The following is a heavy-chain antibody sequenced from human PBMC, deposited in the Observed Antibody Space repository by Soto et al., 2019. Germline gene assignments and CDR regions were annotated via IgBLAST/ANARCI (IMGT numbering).Heavy chain of an antibody. Sequence: AAVKVSCKASGYTFTSYAMHWVRQAPGQRLEWMGWINAGNGNTKYSQKFQGRVTITRDTSASTAYMELSSLRSEDTAVYYCARGIAALHFDLWGRGTLVTVSS. CDR1: GYTFTSYA. CDR3: ARGIAALHFDL. CDR2: INAGNGNT. J-gene: IGHJ2*01. D-gene: IGHD6-6*01. V-gene: IGHV1-3*01.